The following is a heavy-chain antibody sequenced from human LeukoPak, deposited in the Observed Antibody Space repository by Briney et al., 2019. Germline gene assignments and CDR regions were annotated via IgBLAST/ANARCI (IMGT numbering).Heavy chain of an antibody. J-gene: IGHJ4*02. Sequence: ASVKVSCKASGYTFTSYDINWVRQATGQGLEWMGWMNPNSGNTGYAQKFQGRVTITRNTSISTAYMELSSLRSDDTAVYYCARTGPSTTVSTSDYWGQGTLVTVSS. D-gene: IGHD4-17*01. CDR2: MNPNSGNT. V-gene: IGHV1-8*03. CDR1: GYTFTSYD. CDR3: ARTGPSTTVSTSDY.